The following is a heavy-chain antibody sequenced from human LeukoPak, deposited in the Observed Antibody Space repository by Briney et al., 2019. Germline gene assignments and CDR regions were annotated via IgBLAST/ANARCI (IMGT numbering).Heavy chain of an antibody. V-gene: IGHV3-23*01. CDR1: GFTFSSYA. CDR2: ISGSGGST. D-gene: IGHD2-15*01. Sequence: GGSLRLSCAASGFTFSSYAMSWVRQAPGKGLEWVSAISGSGGSTYYADSVKGRFTISRDNSKNTLYLQMNSLRAEDTAVYYCAKGGRCSGGSCYYYLDYWGQGTLVTVSS. CDR3: AKGGRCSGGSCYYYLDY. J-gene: IGHJ4*02.